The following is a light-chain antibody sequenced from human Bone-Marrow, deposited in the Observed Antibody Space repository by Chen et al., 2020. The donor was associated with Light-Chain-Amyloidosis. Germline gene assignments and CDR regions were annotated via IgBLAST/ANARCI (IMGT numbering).Light chain of an antibody. V-gene: IGLV3-21*02. CDR2: DDS. J-gene: IGLJ3*02. CDR3: QVWDRSSDRPV. CDR1: NIGSTS. Sequence: SYVLTQPSSVSVAPGQTATIACGGNNIGSTSVHWYQQTPGQAPLLVVYDDSDRPSGIPGRLSGSNSGNTATQAISRVEAGDEADYYCQVWDRSSDRPVFGGGTKLPVL.